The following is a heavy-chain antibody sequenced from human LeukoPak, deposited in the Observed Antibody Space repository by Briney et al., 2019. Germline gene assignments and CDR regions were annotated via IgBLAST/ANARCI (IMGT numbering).Heavy chain of an antibody. CDR3: ASWVVAAPPDAFDI. CDR2: IYYSGST. V-gene: IGHV4-59*12. CDR1: GGSISSYY. J-gene: IGHJ3*02. Sequence: PSETLSLTRTVSGGSISSYYWSWIRQPPGKGLEWIGYIYYSGSTNYNPSLKSRVTISVDTSKNQFSLKLSSVTAADTAVYCCASWVVAAPPDAFDIWGEGTMVTVSS. D-gene: IGHD2-15*01.